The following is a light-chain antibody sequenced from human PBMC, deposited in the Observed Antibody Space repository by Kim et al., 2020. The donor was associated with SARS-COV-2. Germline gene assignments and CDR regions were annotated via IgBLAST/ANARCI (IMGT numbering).Light chain of an antibody. V-gene: IGKV1-39*01. Sequence: DIQMTQSPSSLSASVGDRVIITCRASQTVSNYLNWYQQKPGKAPYLLIYDASSLQTGVPSRFSGSGSGTEFSLTIDSLPPEDFATYYWQQSYVAHRTFGQGTKVDIK. J-gene: IGKJ1*01. CDR3: QQSYVAHRT. CDR1: QTVSNY. CDR2: DAS.